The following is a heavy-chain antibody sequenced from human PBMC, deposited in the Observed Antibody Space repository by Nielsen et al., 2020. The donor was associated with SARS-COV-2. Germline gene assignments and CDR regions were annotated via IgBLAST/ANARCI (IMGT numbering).Heavy chain of an antibody. CDR3: ARDANTQFGYYYYHMDV. V-gene: IGHV3-66*01. J-gene: IGHJ6*03. CDR1: GFTVSSNY. Sequence: GESLKISCAASGFTVSSNYMSWVRQAPGKGLEWVSVIYSGGSTYYADSVKGRFTISRDNSKNTLYLQMNSLRAEDTAVYYCARDANTQFGYYYYHMDVWGKGTTVTVSS. D-gene: IGHD3-16*01. CDR2: IYSGGST.